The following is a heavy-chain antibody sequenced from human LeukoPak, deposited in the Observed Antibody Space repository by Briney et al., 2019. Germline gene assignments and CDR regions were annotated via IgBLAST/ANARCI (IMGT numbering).Heavy chain of an antibody. CDR3: ARVEMATIINY. V-gene: IGHV3-23*01. CDR1: GFTFSSYA. Sequence: GGSLRLSCAASGFTFSSYAMNWVRQAPGKGLEWVSAITGSGGRTYYADSVKGRFTISRDNSKNTLYLQMNSLRAEDTAVYYCARVEMATIINYWGQGTLVTVSS. CDR2: ITGSGGRT. D-gene: IGHD5-24*01. J-gene: IGHJ4*02.